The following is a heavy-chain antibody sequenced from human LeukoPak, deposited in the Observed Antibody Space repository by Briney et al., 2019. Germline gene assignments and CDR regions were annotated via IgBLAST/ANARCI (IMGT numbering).Heavy chain of an antibody. CDR1: GFTFSSYS. V-gene: IGHV3-48*01. Sequence: GGSLRLSCAASGFTFSSYSMNWVRQAPGKGLEWVSYISSSSTIYYADSVKGRFTISRDNAKNSLYLQMNSLRAEDTAVYYCARDRREDYYDSSGYPDAFDIWGQGTMVTVSS. CDR2: ISSSSTI. D-gene: IGHD3-22*01. CDR3: ARDRREDYYDSSGYPDAFDI. J-gene: IGHJ3*02.